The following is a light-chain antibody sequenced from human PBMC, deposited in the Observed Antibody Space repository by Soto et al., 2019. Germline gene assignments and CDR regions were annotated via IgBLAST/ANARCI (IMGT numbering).Light chain of an antibody. CDR3: QQYGSSLGVT. CDR1: QSVSSSY. V-gene: IGKV3-20*01. Sequence: EIVLTQSPGTLSLSPGERATLSCRASQSVSSSYLAWYQQKPGQAPRLLITGASTRATGIPARFSGSGSGTDFTLTISRLEPEDFAVYYCQQYGSSLGVTFGGGTKVDIK. J-gene: IGKJ4*01. CDR2: GAS.